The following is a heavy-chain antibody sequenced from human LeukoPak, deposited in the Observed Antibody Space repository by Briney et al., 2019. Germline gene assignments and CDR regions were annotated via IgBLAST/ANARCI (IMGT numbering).Heavy chain of an antibody. CDR2: ITTSSTYI. J-gene: IGHJ6*03. V-gene: IGHV3-21*01. Sequence: GGSLRLSCAASAFTFSNAWMNWVRQAPGKGLEWVSSITTSSTYIFYADSVKGRFAISRDNAKNSLYLQMDSLRAEDTAVYYCARDPYSGGYGADYYYFMDVWGKGTTVTISS. CDR3: ARDPYSGGYGADYYYFMDV. D-gene: IGHD1-26*01. CDR1: AFTFSNAW.